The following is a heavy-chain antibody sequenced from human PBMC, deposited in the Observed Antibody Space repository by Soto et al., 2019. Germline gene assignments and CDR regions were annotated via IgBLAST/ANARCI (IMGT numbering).Heavy chain of an antibody. V-gene: IGHV1-69*06. CDR3: ARAREYSSSPEPLIYGMDV. J-gene: IGHJ6*02. CDR1: GGTFSSYA. D-gene: IGHD6-6*01. CDR2: IIPIFGTA. Sequence: ASVKVSCKASGGTFSSYAISWVRQAPGRGLEWMGGIIPIFGTANYAQKFQGRVTITADKSTSTAYMELSSLRSEDTAVYYCARAREYSSSPEPLIYGMDVWGQGTTVTVSS.